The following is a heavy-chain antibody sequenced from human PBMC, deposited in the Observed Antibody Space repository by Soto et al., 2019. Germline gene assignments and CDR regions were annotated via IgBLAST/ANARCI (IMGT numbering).Heavy chain of an antibody. CDR1: GGSISSYY. CDR3: ARHVYPYYYYYYMDV. CDR2: IYYSGST. V-gene: IGHV4-59*08. J-gene: IGHJ6*03. Sequence: SETLSLTCTVSGGSISSYYWSWIRQPPGKGLEWIGYIYYSGSTNYNPSLKSRVTISVDTSKNQFSLKLSSVTAADTAVYYCARHVYPYYYYYYMDVWGKGTTVTVSS.